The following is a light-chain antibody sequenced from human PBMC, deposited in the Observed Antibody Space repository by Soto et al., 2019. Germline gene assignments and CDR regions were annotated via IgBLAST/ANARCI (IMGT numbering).Light chain of an antibody. Sequence: EIVLTHSPATLSLSPWEIATLSCRASQSVSSYLAWYQQKPGQAPRLLLYDASNRATGIPARFSGSGSGTDFTLTISSLEPEDFAVYYCQQRSNWPPTLGQGTRLEIK. CDR3: QQRSNWPPT. CDR1: QSVSSY. V-gene: IGKV3-11*01. CDR2: DAS. J-gene: IGKJ5*01.